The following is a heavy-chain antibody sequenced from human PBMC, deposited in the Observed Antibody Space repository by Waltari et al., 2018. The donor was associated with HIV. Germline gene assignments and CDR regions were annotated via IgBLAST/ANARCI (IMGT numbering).Heavy chain of an antibody. CDR3: ARHGEADILTGDLTSMAVPGGGDAFDI. CDR1: GGSFSGYY. V-gene: IGHV4-34*01. Sequence: QVQLQQWGAGLLKPSETLSHTCAVYGGSFSGYYWCWIRQPPGKGRGWVGEINQSGSTNYNPTLKRRITRSVDTSKNQLSLELSSVTAADTAVYYCARHGEADILTGDLTSMAVPGGGDAFDIWGQGTMVTVSS. D-gene: IGHD3-9*01. CDR2: INQSGST. J-gene: IGHJ3*02.